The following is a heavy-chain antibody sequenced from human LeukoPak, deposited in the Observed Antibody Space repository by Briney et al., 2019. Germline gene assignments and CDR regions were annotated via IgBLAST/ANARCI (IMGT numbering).Heavy chain of an antibody. J-gene: IGHJ3*02. CDR3: ARGTQLSAFDI. CDR1: GGSISSSSYY. V-gene: IGHV4-39*07. D-gene: IGHD6-13*01. CDR2: IYYSGST. Sequence: PSETLSLTCTVSGGSISSSSYYWGWIRQPPGKGLEWIGSIYYSGSTYYNPSLKSRVTISVDTSKNQFSLKLSSVTAADTAVYYCARGTQLSAFDIWGQGTMVTVSS.